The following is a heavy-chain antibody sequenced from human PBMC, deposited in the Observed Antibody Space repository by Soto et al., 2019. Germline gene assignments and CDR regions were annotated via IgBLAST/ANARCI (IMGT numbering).Heavy chain of an antibody. CDR2: IWRDGSEK. D-gene: IGHD2-21*01. CDR1: GFTFSSYG. V-gene: IGHV3-33*01. Sequence: QVQLVESGGGVVQPGRSLRLSCATSGFTFSSYGMHWVRQAPGKGLEWVALIWRDGSEKYYADSVKGRITISRDDSKNTVYLQMNSLRAEDTAVYYCARDTRDPYSGSDYWGQGTLVTVSS. J-gene: IGHJ4*02. CDR3: ARDTRDPYSGSDY.